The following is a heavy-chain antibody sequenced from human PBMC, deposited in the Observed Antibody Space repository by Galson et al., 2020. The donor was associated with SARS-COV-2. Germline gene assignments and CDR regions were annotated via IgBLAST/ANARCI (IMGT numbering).Heavy chain of an antibody. V-gene: IGHV4-30-2*01. CDR2: IYHSGST. CDR3: ARAWTSGYMDV. J-gene: IGHJ6*03. CDR1: GGSISSGGYS. Sequence: SETLSLTCAVSGGSISSGGYSWSWIRQPPGKGLEWIGYIYHSGSTYYNPSLKSRVTISVDRSKNQFSLKLSSVTAADTAVYYCARAWTSGYMDVWGKGTTVTVSS. D-gene: IGHD2-8*02.